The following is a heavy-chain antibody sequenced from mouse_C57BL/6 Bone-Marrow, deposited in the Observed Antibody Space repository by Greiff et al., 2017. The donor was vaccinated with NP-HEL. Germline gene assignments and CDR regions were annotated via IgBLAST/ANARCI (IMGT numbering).Heavy chain of an antibody. CDR3: AREDGRTRFAY. Sequence: EVKVVESGGGLVKPGGSLKLSCAASGFTFSDYGMHWVRQAPEKGLEWVAYISSGSSTIYYADTVKGRFTISRDNAKNTLFLQMTSLRSEDTAMYYCAREDGRTRFAYWGQGTLVTVSA. CDR2: ISSGSSTI. V-gene: IGHV5-17*01. CDR1: GFTFSDYG. D-gene: IGHD1-1*02. J-gene: IGHJ3*01.